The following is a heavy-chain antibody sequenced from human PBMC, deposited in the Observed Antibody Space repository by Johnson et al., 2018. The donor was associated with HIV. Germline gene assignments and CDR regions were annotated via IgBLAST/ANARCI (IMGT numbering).Heavy chain of an antibody. J-gene: IGHJ3*02. CDR2: ISYDGSNK. CDR1: GFTLSSYA. Sequence: QVQLVESGGGVVQPGRSLRLSCAASGFTLSSYAMHWVRQAPGKGLEWVAVISYDGSNKYYADSVTGRFTISRDNSKNTLYLQMNSLRAEDTAVYYCARGGRAHYGGNFGAFDIWGQGTMVTVSS. D-gene: IGHD4-23*01. CDR3: ARGGRAHYGGNFGAFDI. V-gene: IGHV3-30-3*01.